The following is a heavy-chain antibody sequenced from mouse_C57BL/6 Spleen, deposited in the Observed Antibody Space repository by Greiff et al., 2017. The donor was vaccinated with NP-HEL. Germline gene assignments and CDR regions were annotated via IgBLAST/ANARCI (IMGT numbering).Heavy chain of an antibody. J-gene: IGHJ3*01. CDR3: ARSTAQAPFAY. CDR2: IYPSDSET. CDR1: GYTFTSYW. D-gene: IGHD3-2*02. Sequence: QVQLQQSGAELVRPGSSVKLSCKASGYTFTSYWMDWVKQRPGQGLEWIGNIYPSDSETHYNQKFKDKATLTVDKSSSTAYMQLSSLTSEDSAVYYCARSTAQAPFAYWGQGTLVTVSA. V-gene: IGHV1-61*01.